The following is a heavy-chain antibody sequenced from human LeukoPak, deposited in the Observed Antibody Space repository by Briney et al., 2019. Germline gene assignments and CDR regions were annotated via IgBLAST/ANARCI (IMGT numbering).Heavy chain of an antibody. Sequence: ASVKVSCKASGYTFTSYAMNWVRQAPGQGLEWMGGIIPIFVTANYAQKFQGRVTITADKSTSTAYMELSSVRSEDTAVYYCARGGAYYYDSSGPDYWGQGTLVTVSS. CDR2: IIPIFVTA. J-gene: IGHJ4*02. CDR3: ARGGAYYYDSSGPDY. V-gene: IGHV1-69*06. D-gene: IGHD3-22*01. CDR1: GYTFTSYA.